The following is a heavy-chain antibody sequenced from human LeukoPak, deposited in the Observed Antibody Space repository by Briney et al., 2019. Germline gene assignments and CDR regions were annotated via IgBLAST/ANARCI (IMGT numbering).Heavy chain of an antibody. CDR1: GGSISSYY. V-gene: IGHV4-59*01. Sequence: SETLSLTCTVSGGSISSYYWSWIRQPPGKGLEWIGYIYYSGSTNYNPSLKSRVTISVDTSKNQFSLKLSSVTAADTAVYYCAREDVLYSGGWKDYYGMDVWGQGTTVTVSS. D-gene: IGHD6-19*01. CDR3: AREDVLYSGGWKDYYGMDV. CDR2: IYYSGST. J-gene: IGHJ6*02.